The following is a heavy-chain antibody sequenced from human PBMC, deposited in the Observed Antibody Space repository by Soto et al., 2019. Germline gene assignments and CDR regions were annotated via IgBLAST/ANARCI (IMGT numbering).Heavy chain of an antibody. CDR3: ARDVFCGGAPACPDMDV. CDR1: GYPLSGYS. D-gene: IGHD2-21*01. Sequence: XSVKGACPASGYPLSGYSITWVRQAPGQGLEWMGRISGYNGNTNYARTLRGRLTLTTDTSTSTAYMELRSLTSDDTAVYYCARDVFCGGAPACPDMDVWGQGTTVTVSS. J-gene: IGHJ6*02. CDR2: ISGYNGNT. V-gene: IGHV1-18*04.